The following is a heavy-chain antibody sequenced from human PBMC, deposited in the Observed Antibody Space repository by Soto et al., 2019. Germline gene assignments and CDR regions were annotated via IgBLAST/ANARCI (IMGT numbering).Heavy chain of an antibody. CDR1: GFTFSSYG. V-gene: IGHV3-30*18. CDR2: ISYDGSNK. Sequence: GGSLRLSCAPSGFTFSSYGMHWVRQAPGKGLEWVAVISYDGSNKYYADSVKGRFTISRDNSKNTLYLQMNSLRAEDTAVYYCAKDHSPSSGWYFGVTEYFQHWGQGTLVTVSS. CDR3: AKDHSPSSGWYFGVTEYFQH. J-gene: IGHJ1*01. D-gene: IGHD6-19*01.